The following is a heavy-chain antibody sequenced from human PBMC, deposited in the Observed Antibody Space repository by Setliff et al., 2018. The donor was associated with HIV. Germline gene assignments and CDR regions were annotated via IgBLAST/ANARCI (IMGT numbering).Heavy chain of an antibody. CDR2: MNPNSGNT. J-gene: IGHJ4*02. V-gene: IGHV1-8*03. CDR1: GYTFIRYD. D-gene: IGHD6-19*01. Sequence: GASVKVSCKASGYTFIRYDINWVRQATGQGLEWMGWMNPNSGNTGYAQKFQGRVTITRNTSTSTAYMELSSLRSEDTAVYFCARVMPAGYSSGPNGYWGQGTLVTVSS. CDR3: ARVMPAGYSSGPNGY.